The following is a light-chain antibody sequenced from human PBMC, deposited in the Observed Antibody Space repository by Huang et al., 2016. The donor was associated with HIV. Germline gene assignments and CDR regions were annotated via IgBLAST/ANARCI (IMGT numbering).Light chain of an antibody. V-gene: IGKV3-11*01. CDR3: QQRSNWPPYT. CDR2: DAS. CDR1: QTVNTY. J-gene: IGKJ2*01. Sequence: EIVLIQSPATLSLSPGQRATLSCRASQTVNTYLAWYQQKPGHVPRLLIYDASNRATGIPARFSGSGSGTDFTLTISGLEPEDSAVYYCQQRSNWPPYTFGQGTKLEIK.